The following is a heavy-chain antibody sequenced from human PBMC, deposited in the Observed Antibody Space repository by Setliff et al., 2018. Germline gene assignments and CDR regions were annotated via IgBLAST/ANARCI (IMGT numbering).Heavy chain of an antibody. D-gene: IGHD2-2*01. J-gene: IGHJ3*02. Sequence: NPSETLSLTCTVSGGSISSGGYYWSWIRQPPGKGLEWIGEINHSGSTIYNPSLKSRVTISVDTSKNQFSLKLSSVTAADTAVYYCARGNRWFGALGYCSRTSCYADAFDIWGQGTMVTVSS. CDR1: GGSISSGGYY. V-gene: IGHV4-61*08. CDR2: INHSGST. CDR3: ARGNRWFGALGYCSRTSCYADAFDI.